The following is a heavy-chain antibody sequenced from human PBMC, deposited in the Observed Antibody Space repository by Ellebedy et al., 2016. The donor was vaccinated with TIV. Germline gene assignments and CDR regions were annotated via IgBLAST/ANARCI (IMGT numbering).Heavy chain of an antibody. CDR1: GYTFTSYY. D-gene: IGHD6-19*01. V-gene: IGHV1-69*06. CDR2: IIPIFGTA. Sequence: SVKVSCXASGYTFTSYYMHWVRQAPGQGLEWMGGIIPIFGTANYAQKFQGRVTITADKSTSTAYMELSSLRSEDTAVYYCARDGYSSGYWGQGTLVTVSS. CDR3: ARDGYSSGY. J-gene: IGHJ4*02.